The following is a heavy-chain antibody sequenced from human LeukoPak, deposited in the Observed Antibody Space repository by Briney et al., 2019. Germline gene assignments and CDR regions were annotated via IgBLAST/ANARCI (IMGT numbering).Heavy chain of an antibody. Sequence: PGGALRLSCAASGLTYSSYAMSGVSQAPGKGLEWGSAISGIGGSTYYADSVKSRFTIYRDNSKNTLYLQMNSLRAEVTAVYYCAKASMVRGVIGLYFDYWGQGTLVTVSS. CDR3: AKASMVRGVIGLYFDY. D-gene: IGHD3-10*01. J-gene: IGHJ4*02. CDR1: GLTYSSYA. V-gene: IGHV3-23*01. CDR2: ISGIGGST.